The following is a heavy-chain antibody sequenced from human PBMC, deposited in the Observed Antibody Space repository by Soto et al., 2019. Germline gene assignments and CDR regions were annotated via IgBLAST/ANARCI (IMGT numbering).Heavy chain of an antibody. CDR3: ANHYSSRLYGDYAYFDY. CDR2: ISGSGGST. D-gene: IGHD4-17*01. CDR1: GFTFSSYA. V-gene: IGHV3-23*01. J-gene: IGHJ4*02. Sequence: GGSLRLSCAASGFTFSSYAMSWVRQAPGKGLEWVSAISGSGGSTYYADSVKGRFTISRDNSKNTLYLQMNSLRAEDTAVYYCANHYSSRLYGDYAYFDYWGQGTLVTVSS.